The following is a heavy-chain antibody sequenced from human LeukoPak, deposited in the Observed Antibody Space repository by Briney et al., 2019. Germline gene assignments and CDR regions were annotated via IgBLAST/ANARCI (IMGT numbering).Heavy chain of an antibody. CDR3: VRDNRSYNFDY. Sequence: GGSLRLSCAASGFTFSRYWMRWVRQAPGKGLVWVSCIKSDGSSTSIADSAKGRFTISRDNTKNTVYLQMISLRAEDTAVYYCVRDNRSYNFDYWGQGTLVTVSS. J-gene: IGHJ4*02. CDR1: GFTFSRYW. V-gene: IGHV3-74*01. D-gene: IGHD1-26*01. CDR2: IKSDGSST.